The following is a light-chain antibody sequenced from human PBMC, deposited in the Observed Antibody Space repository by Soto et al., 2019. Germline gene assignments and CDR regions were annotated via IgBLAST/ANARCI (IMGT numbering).Light chain of an antibody. CDR1: STDVDGYDY. CDR2: DVN. J-gene: IGLJ1*01. Sequence: QSALTQPASVSGSPGQSITISCTGVSTDVDGYDYVSWYQQHPGQAPKLIIFDVNNRPSGVSSRFSGSKSGDTASLTISGLQAEDDADYYRSSYTSSAPFYVFATGTKLTVL. CDR3: SSYTSSAPFYV. V-gene: IGLV2-14*03.